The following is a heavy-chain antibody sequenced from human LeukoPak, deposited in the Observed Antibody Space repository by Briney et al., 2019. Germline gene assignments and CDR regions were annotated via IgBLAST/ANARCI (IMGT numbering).Heavy chain of an antibody. Sequence: GGSLRLSCAVSGFTFSSHAMSWVRQAPGKGLEWVSAISNNGRSTYYADSVKGRFTISRDNSKNTLYLQMNSLRAEDTAVYYCAFVGVLMPIDNWGQGTLVTVSS. V-gene: IGHV3-23*01. CDR2: ISNNGRST. CDR3: AFVGVLMPIDN. CDR1: GFTFSSHA. D-gene: IGHD3-16*01. J-gene: IGHJ4*02.